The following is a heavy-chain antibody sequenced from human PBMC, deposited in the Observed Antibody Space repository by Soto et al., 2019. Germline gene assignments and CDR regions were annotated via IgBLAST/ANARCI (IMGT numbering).Heavy chain of an antibody. Sequence: GGSLRLSCAASGFTVSSNYMSWVRQAPGKGLEWVSVIYSGGSTYYADSVKGRFTISRDNSKNTLYLQMNSLRAEDTAVYYCASSPDLDDSSGYYHYWGQGTLVTVSS. CDR1: GFTVSSNY. D-gene: IGHD3-22*01. J-gene: IGHJ4*02. V-gene: IGHV3-66*01. CDR2: IYSGGST. CDR3: ASSPDLDDSSGYYHY.